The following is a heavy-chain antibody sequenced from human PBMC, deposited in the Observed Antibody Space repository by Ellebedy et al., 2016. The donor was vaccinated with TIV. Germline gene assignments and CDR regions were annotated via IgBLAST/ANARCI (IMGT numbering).Heavy chain of an antibody. J-gene: IGHJ3*02. V-gene: IGHV7-4-1*02. CDR2: INTNTGNP. CDR1: GYTFTSYA. D-gene: IGHD2-21*01. CDR3: ARDRLAFDI. Sequence: ASVKASCKASGYTFTSYAINWVRQAPGQGLEWMGRINTNTGNPMYAQGFTGRFAFSLDTSVSTAYLQISSLKAEDTAVYYCARDRLAFDIWGQGTMVTVSS.